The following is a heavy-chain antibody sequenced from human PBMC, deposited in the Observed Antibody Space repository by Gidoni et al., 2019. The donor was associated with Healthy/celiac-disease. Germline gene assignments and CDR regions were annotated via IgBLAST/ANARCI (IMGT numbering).Heavy chain of an antibody. Sequence: QVQLQQWGAGLLKPSETLSLTCAVYGGSFSGYYWRWIRQPPGKGLEWIGEINHSGSTNYNPSLKSRVTISVDTSKNQFSLKLSSVTAADTAVYYCARGGGYSGYDLLRYYYGMDVWGQGTTVTVSS. V-gene: IGHV4-34*01. J-gene: IGHJ6*02. CDR3: ARGGGYSGYDLLRYYYGMDV. D-gene: IGHD5-12*01. CDR2: INHSGST. CDR1: GGSFSGYY.